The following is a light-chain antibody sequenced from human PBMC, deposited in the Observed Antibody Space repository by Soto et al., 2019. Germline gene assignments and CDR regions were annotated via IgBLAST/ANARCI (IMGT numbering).Light chain of an antibody. Sequence: DIQMTQSPSSLSASVGDRVTITCRASQSIDTSLNWYQQKPGEAPKLLIYGASSLQSGVPLRFSGSGSGTDFTLTISSLQPEDFATYYCQQSYSIMPLTFGGGTKVEIK. J-gene: IGKJ4*01. V-gene: IGKV1-39*01. CDR3: QQSYSIMPLT. CDR2: GAS. CDR1: QSIDTS.